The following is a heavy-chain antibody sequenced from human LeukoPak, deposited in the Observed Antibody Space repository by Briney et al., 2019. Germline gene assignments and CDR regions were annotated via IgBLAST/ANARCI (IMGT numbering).Heavy chain of an antibody. D-gene: IGHD6-19*01. Sequence: ASVKVSCKASGYTLTGYYMHWVRQAPGQGLEWMGWINPNSGGTNYAQKFQGRVTMTRDTSISTAYMELSRLRSDDTAVYYCAREWGIAVAVKGYWGQGTLVTVSS. V-gene: IGHV1-2*02. CDR3: AREWGIAVAVKGY. CDR1: GYTLTGYY. CDR2: INPNSGGT. J-gene: IGHJ4*02.